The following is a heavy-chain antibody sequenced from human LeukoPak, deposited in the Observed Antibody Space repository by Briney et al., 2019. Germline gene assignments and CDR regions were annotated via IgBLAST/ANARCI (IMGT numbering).Heavy chain of an antibody. D-gene: IGHD3-10*01. CDR3: ARIVRGSGSYGDYVDY. CDR1: GFSVNTSGMC. J-gene: IGHJ4*02. Sequence: SGPTLVKPTQTLTLTCTFSGFSVNTSGMCVSWIRQSPGKALEWLARTDWDDDKYYRKPLKTRLTISKDSSKNQVVLTMTNMDPVDTATYYCARIVRGSGSYGDYVDYWGQGTLVTVSS. CDR2: TDWDDDK. V-gene: IGHV2-70*11.